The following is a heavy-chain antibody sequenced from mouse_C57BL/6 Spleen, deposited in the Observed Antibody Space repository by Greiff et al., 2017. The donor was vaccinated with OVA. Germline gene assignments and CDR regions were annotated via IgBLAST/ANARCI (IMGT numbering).Heavy chain of an antibody. CDR3: ARERSVFTRVVDYFDY. CDR1: GYSFTGYY. CDR2: IYPYNGVS. V-gene: IGHV1-31*01. J-gene: IGHJ2*01. D-gene: IGHD1-1*01. Sequence: VQLQQSGPELVKPGASVKISCKASGYSFTGYYMHWVKQSHGNILDWIGYIYPYNGVSSYNQKFKGKATLTVDKSSSTAYMELRSLTSEDSAVYYRARERSVFTRVVDYFDYWGQGTTLTVSS.